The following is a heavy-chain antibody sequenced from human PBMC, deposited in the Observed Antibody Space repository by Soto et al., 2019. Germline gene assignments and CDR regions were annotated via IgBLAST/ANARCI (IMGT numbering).Heavy chain of an antibody. CDR3: ARVDGYYYYGMDV. CDR2: IYYSGST. J-gene: IGHJ6*02. CDR1: GGSISSGGYY. Sequence: LSLTCTVSGGSISSGGYYWSWIRQHPGKGLEWIGYIYYSGSTYYNPSLKSRVTISVDTSKNQFSLKLSSVTAADTAVYYCARVDGYYYYGMDVCGQGTTVTVSS. V-gene: IGHV4-31*03.